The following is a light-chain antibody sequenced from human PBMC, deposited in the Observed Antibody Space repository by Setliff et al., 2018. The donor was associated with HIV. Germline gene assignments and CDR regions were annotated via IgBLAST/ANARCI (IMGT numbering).Light chain of an antibody. Sequence: QSALTQPRSVSGSPGQSITIFCTGSSSDFGVYDYVSWYHQQPGRAPKLIIYDVSKRPPGVPDRFSGSKSGNTASLTISGLQADDEGDYYCCANAATPTFYAFGTGTKVTVL. CDR3: CANAATPTFYA. J-gene: IGLJ1*01. V-gene: IGLV2-11*01. CDR1: SSDFGVYDY. CDR2: DVS.